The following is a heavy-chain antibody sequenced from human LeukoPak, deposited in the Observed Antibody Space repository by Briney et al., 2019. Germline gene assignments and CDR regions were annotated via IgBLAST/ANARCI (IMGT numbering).Heavy chain of an antibody. CDR1: GFPFNNYW. J-gene: IGHJ4*02. CDR3: ARIGYSSSPTDF. Sequence: GGSLRLSCAASGFPFNNYWMSWVRQAPGKGLEWVANINQDGSTKYYVDSVKGRLTTSRDNAKNSLYLQINSLRAEDTAVYYCARIGYSSSPTDFWGQGTLVTVSS. V-gene: IGHV3-7*01. D-gene: IGHD6-6*01. CDR2: INQDGSTK.